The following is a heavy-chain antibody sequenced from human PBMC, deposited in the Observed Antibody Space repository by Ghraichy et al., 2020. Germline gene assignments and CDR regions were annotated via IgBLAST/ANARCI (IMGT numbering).Heavy chain of an antibody. D-gene: IGHD2-15*01. CDR3: VKMARILDY. CDR1: GFTFSNYA. CDR2: ITDSGGST. Sequence: GESLNISCAASGFTFSNYAMTWVRQAPGKGLEWVSAITDSGGSTFYADSVKGRFTISRDNPKNTLYLQMNSLRAEDTALYYCVKMARILDYWGQGTLVTVSS. V-gene: IGHV3-23*01. J-gene: IGHJ4*02.